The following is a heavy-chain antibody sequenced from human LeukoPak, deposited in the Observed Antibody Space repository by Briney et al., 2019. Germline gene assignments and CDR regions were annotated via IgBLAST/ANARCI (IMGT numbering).Heavy chain of an antibody. V-gene: IGHV3-23*01. CDR2: ISGSGGST. CDR1: GFTFSSYG. J-gene: IGHJ5*02. Sequence: PGGSLRLSCAASGFTFSSYGMSWVRQAPGKGLEWVSAISGSGGSTYYADSVKGRFTISRDNSKNTLYLQMNSLRAEDTAVYYCAKDPLDPYGDPNWFDPWGQGTLVTVSS. D-gene: IGHD4-17*01. CDR3: AKDPLDPYGDPNWFDP.